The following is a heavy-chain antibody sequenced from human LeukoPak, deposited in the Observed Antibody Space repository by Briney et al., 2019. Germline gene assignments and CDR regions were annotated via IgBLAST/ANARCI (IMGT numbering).Heavy chain of an antibody. J-gene: IGHJ4*02. CDR2: INPNSGDT. Sequence: SVKVSCKASGYTFTGYYMHWVRPAPGQGLEWMGWINPNSGDTNYAQKFQGRVTMTRDTPISTAYMELSRLRSDDTAVYYCAREGVVKSFDYWGQGTLVTVSS. CDR1: GYTFTGYY. D-gene: IGHD3-3*01. V-gene: IGHV1-2*02. CDR3: AREGVVKSFDY.